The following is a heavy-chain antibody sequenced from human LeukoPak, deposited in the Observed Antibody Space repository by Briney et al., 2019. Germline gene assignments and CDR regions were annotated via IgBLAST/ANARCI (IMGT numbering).Heavy chain of an antibody. Sequence: SETLSLTCAVYGGSSSGYYWSWIHQPPGKGLEWIGEINHSGSTNYNPSLKSRVTISVDTSKNQFSLKLSSVTAADTAVYYCARGRRSRGYSYGYYYYMDDWGKGTTVTVSS. CDR3: ARGRRSRGYSYGYYYYMDD. CDR1: GGSSSGYY. CDR2: INHSGST. D-gene: IGHD5-18*01. V-gene: IGHV4-34*01. J-gene: IGHJ6*03.